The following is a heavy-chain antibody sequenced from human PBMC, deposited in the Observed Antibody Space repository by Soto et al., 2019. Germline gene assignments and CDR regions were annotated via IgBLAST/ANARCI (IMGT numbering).Heavy chain of an antibody. CDR1: GYTFTSYY. CDR2: INPSGGST. CDR3: ASTSVNLNYYDSSGYPDDAFDI. J-gene: IGHJ3*02. V-gene: IGHV1-46*03. Sequence: ASVKVSSKASGYTFTSYYMYWVRQAPGQGLEWMGIINPSGGSTSYAQKFQGRVTMTRDTSTSTVYMELSSLRSEDTAVYYCASTSVNLNYYDSSGYPDDAFDIWGQGTMVSVSS. D-gene: IGHD3-22*01.